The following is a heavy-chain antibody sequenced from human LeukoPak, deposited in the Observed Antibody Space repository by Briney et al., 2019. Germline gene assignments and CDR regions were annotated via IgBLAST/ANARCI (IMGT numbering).Heavy chain of an antibody. V-gene: IGHV3-74*01. CDR3: ASETYYYGSGSYYKGQF. J-gene: IGHJ4*02. Sequence: GGSLRLSCAASGFTFSSYLMHWVRQAPGKGLVGVSRINGDGTTTTYADSVKGRFTVSRDNAKNALYLQMNSLRIEDTAVYYCASETYYYGSGSYYKGQFWGQGTLVTVSS. CDR2: INGDGTTT. D-gene: IGHD3-10*01. CDR1: GFTFSSYL.